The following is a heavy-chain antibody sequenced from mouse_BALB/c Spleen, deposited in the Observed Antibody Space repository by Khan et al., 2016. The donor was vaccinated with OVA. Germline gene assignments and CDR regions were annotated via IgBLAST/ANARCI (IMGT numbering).Heavy chain of an antibody. J-gene: IGHJ1*01. CDR2: IRNKANGYST. CDR3: ARETVVDIYWYLDV. V-gene: IGHV7-3*02. D-gene: IGHD1-1*01. CDR1: GFTFTDYY. Sequence: EVELVESGGGLVQPGGSLRLSCATSGFTFTDYYITWVRQPPGKALEWLGFIRNKANGYSTEYIASVKGRFTVSRDNSQSIVYLQMNTLRAEDSATYYWARETVVDIYWYLDVWGAGTTVTVSS.